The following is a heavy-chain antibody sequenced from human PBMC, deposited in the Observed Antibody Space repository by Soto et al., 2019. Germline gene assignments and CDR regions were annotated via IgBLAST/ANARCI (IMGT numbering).Heavy chain of an antibody. CDR3: ARHRYYYDSSGYYLFDY. CDR2: IYYSGIT. V-gene: IGHV4-39*01. CDR1: GGSISSSSYY. Sequence: QLQLQESGPGLVKPSETLSLTCTVSGGSISSSSYYWGWIRQPPGKGLEWIGSIYYSGITNYNPSLKSRVTISVDTSKNQFSLKLSSVTPADTAVYYCARHRYYYDSSGYYLFDYWGQGTLVTVSS. D-gene: IGHD3-22*01. J-gene: IGHJ4*02.